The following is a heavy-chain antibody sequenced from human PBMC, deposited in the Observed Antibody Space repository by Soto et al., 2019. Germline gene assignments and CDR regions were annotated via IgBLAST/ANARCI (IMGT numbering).Heavy chain of an antibody. CDR2: IIPIFGTA. Sequence: QVQLVQSGAEVKKPGSSVKVSCKASGGTFSSYAISWVRQAPGQGLEWMGGIIPIFGTANYAQKFQGRVTITADESTSTAYMELSSLRSEDTAVYYCASNGRSTIFGVVAYGMDVCGQGTTVTVSS. CDR3: ASNGRSTIFGVVAYGMDV. CDR1: GGTFSSYA. V-gene: IGHV1-69*01. J-gene: IGHJ6*02. D-gene: IGHD3-3*01.